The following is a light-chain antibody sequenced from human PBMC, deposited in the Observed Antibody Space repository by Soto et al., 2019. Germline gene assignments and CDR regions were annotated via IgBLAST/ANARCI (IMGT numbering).Light chain of an antibody. J-gene: IGKJ1*01. CDR1: QSINTK. V-gene: IGKV3-15*01. CDR3: QQYDQWWT. Sequence: EILLTQSTATLSVSPGEGATFSCRASQSINTKIAWYQLKPGQAPRLLIYDASIRATGIPARFSGSGSGTEFSLTINSLQSEDFGVYFCQQYDQWWTFGQGTIVDVK. CDR2: DAS.